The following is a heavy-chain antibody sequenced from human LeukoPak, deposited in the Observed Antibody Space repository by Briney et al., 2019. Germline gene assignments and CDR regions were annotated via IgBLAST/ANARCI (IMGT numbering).Heavy chain of an antibody. Sequence: GASVKVSCKASGYRFTSYGISWVRQAPGQGLEWMGWISAYNGNTKYAQKLQGRVTMTTDTSTSTAYMELRSLRSDDTAVYYCARGLGGSGSYFLTFDYWGQGTLVTVSS. CDR3: ARGLGGSGSYFLTFDY. CDR2: ISAYNGNT. J-gene: IGHJ4*02. CDR1: GYRFTSYG. V-gene: IGHV1-18*01. D-gene: IGHD1-26*01.